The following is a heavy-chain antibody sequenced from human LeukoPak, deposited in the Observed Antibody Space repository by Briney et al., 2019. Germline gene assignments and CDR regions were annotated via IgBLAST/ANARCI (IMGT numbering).Heavy chain of an antibody. D-gene: IGHD1-14*01. CDR2: ISSSGSTI. CDR1: GFTLSNYG. CDR3: ARDTGSYFIDY. Sequence: GGSLRLSCAASGFTLSNYGIHWVRQAPGKGLEWVSYISSSGSTIYYADSVKGRFTISRDNAKNSLYLQMNSLRAEDTAVYYCARDTGSYFIDYWGQGTLVTVSS. V-gene: IGHV3-48*04. J-gene: IGHJ4*02.